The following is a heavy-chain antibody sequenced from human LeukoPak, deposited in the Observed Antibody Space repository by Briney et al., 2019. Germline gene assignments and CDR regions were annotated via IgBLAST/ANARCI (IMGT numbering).Heavy chain of an antibody. CDR2: INSDGSST. V-gene: IGHV3-74*01. CDR3: TDDLHYFASN. CDR1: GFTFSTYW. J-gene: IGHJ4*02. Sequence: PGGSLRLSCAASGFTFSTYWMHWVRQAPGKGLVWVSRINSDGSSTTYADSVKGRFTISRDNAKNTLHLQMNSLETEDTGVYYCTDDLHYFASNWGQGTLVTVSS. D-gene: IGHD3-10*01.